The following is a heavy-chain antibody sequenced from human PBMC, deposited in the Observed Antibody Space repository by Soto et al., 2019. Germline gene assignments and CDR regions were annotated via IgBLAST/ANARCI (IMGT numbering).Heavy chain of an antibody. Sequence: QVQLVQSGAEVKKPGASVKVSCKASGYTFTSYGISWVRQAPGQGLEWMGWISAYNGNTNYAQKLQGRVTMTTYTPTSTAYMELRSLRSDDTVVYYCARAAVAGTSYYYVMDVWGQGTTVTVSS. CDR3: ARAAVAGTSYYYVMDV. CDR2: ISAYNGNT. D-gene: IGHD6-19*01. V-gene: IGHV1-18*01. CDR1: GYTFTSYG. J-gene: IGHJ6*02.